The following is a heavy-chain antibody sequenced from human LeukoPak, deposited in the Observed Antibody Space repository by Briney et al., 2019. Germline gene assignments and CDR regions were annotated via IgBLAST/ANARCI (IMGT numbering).Heavy chain of an antibody. CDR2: TNANSGGT. V-gene: IGHV1-2*06. CDR3: ARDLSLWFDY. CDR1: GYRFTGYY. D-gene: IGHD3-10*01. J-gene: IGHJ4*02. Sequence: GASVKVSCKASGYRFTGYYLHWVRQAPGQGLEWMGRTNANSGGTDYAEKFQGRVTMTRDTSIGTAYMEVSRLIYDDTAVYYCARDLSLWFDYWGQGTLVTVSS.